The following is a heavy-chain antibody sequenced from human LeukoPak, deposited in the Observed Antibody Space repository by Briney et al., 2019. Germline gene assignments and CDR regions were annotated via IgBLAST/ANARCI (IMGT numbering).Heavy chain of an antibody. D-gene: IGHD1-26*01. J-gene: IGHJ4*02. CDR3: TRLGGATYELFDY. Sequence: GGSLRLSCAASGIRSTGSAIHWVRQAPGEGLEWVGRIRGKTNNYATAYAAAVEGRFIISRDDSNNTAFLQMNSLKSEDTAVYYCTRLGGATYELFDYWGQGILVTVSS. CDR2: IRGKTNNYAT. V-gene: IGHV3-73*01. CDR1: GIRSTGSA.